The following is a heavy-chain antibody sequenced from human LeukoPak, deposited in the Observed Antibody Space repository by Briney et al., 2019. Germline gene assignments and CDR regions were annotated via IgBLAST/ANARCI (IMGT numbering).Heavy chain of an antibody. CDR3: ADSNYWYPVDY. CDR1: GFTFSTYA. CDR2: ITGSGDTT. D-gene: IGHD4-11*01. Sequence: PGGSLRLSCAASGFTFSTYAMRWVRQAPGKGLEWVSGITGSGDTTYYADSVKGRFTISRDNSKNTLYLQMNSLRADDTAVYYCADSNYWYPVDYWGQGTLVTVSS. J-gene: IGHJ4*02. V-gene: IGHV3-23*01.